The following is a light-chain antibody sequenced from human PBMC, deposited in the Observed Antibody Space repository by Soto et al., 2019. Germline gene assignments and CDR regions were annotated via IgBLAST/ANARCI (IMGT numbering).Light chain of an antibody. CDR3: QQYDSSPQT. CDR1: QSVSSSY. J-gene: IGKJ5*01. V-gene: IGKV3-20*01. CDR2: GAS. Sequence: EIVLTQSPGTLSLSPGERATLSCRASQSVSSSYLAWYQQKPGQAPRLLIYGASSRATGIPDRFSGSGSGTDFTLTISRLEPEDFAVYYCQQYDSSPQTLGQGTRLEIK.